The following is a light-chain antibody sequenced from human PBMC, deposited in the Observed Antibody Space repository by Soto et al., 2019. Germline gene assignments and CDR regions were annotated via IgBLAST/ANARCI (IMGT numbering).Light chain of an antibody. Sequence: SALTQPASVTGSPGESITISCTRTSSDVGGYNYVSWYQQHPGKAPKLMIYDVSNRPSGFSNRFSGSKSGNTASLTISGLQAEDEAVYYCSSYTSSTTLVFGGGTKVTVL. CDR3: SSYTSSTTLV. CDR2: DVS. V-gene: IGLV2-14*01. CDR1: SSDVGGYNY. J-gene: IGLJ2*01.